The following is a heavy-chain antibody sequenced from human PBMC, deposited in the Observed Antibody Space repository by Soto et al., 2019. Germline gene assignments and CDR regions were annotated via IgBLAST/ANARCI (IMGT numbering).Heavy chain of an antibody. CDR1: GFTFSSYG. V-gene: IGHV3-33*01. J-gene: IGHJ6*02. CDR3: ARVGPDYDFWSGYYTNYYYYGMDV. Sequence: GGSLRLSCAASGFTFSSYGMHWVRQAPGKGLEWVAVIWYDGSNKYYADSVKGRFTISRDNSKNTLYLQMNSLRAEDTAVYYCARVGPDYDFWSGYYTNYYYYGMDVWGQGTTVTVSS. CDR2: IWYDGSNK. D-gene: IGHD3-3*01.